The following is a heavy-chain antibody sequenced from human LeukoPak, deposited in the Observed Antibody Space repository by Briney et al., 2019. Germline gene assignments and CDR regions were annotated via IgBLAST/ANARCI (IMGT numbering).Heavy chain of an antibody. CDR1: GYSISSGYY. J-gene: IGHJ4*02. CDR2: IYHSGST. D-gene: IGHD1-26*01. V-gene: IGHV4-38-2*02. Sequence: PSETLSLTCAVSGYSISSGYYWGWIRQPPGKGLEWIGSIYHSGSTYYNPSLKSRVTISVDTSKNQFSLKLSSVTAADTAVYYCARDWDPFDYWGQGTLVTVSS. CDR3: ARDWDPFDY.